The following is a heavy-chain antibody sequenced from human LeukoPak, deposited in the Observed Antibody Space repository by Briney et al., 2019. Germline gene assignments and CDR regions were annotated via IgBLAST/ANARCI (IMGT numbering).Heavy chain of an antibody. CDR1: GFNFANHA. D-gene: IGHD2-21*02. CDR2: ISGGGDIT. Sequence: GGSLRLSCAASGFNFANHAMSWVRQAAGKGLEWVSAISGGGDITYYADSVKGRFTISRDNSKDTLFLQMHSLRPGDTAVYYCVREDTPATANYWGQGTLVTISS. V-gene: IGHV3-23*01. J-gene: IGHJ4*02. CDR3: VREDTPATANY.